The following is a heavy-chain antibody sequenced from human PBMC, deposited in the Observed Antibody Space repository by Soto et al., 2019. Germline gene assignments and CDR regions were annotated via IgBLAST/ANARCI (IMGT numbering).Heavy chain of an antibody. CDR3: ARLQFPDVTGAFNI. V-gene: IGHV4-4*07. Sequence: TLSLTCTVSGGSMNAYYWRSWIRQPAGKGLEYIGRIHVNGNNNYNPSIRSRVTMSVDTSKDQFSLRLSYVTAADTAMYYCARLQFPDVTGAFNIWGQGTMVTVSS. CDR1: GGSMNAYY. J-gene: IGHJ3*02. CDR2: IHVNGNN. D-gene: IGHD6-19*01.